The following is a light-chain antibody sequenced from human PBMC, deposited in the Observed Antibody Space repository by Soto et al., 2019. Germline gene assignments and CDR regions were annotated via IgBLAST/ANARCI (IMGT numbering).Light chain of an antibody. V-gene: IGKV3-20*01. J-gene: IGKJ4*01. CDR3: QQYGSPLT. CDR1: QSVSSSY. Sequence: EIVLTQSRGTLSLSPGERATLSFRASQSVSSSYLAWYQQKPGQAPRLLIYGASSRATGIPDRFSGSGSGTDFTLTISRLEPEDFAVYYCQQYGSPLTFGGGTKVDIK. CDR2: GAS.